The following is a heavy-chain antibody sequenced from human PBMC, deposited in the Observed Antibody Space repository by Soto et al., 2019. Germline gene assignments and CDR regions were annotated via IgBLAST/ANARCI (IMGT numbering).Heavy chain of an antibody. D-gene: IGHD6-13*01. J-gene: IGHJ6*02. CDR1: GYTFTTYG. CDR3: AREGLIAAAGYYYYYGMDV. V-gene: IGHV1-18*01. CDR2: ISAYNGNT. Sequence: GAAVKDSCKASGYTFTTYGISWVRQAPGQGHEWMGWISAYNGNTNYAQKLQGRVTMTTDTSTSTAYMELRSLRSDDTAVYYCAREGLIAAAGYYYYYGMDVWGQGTTVTVSS.